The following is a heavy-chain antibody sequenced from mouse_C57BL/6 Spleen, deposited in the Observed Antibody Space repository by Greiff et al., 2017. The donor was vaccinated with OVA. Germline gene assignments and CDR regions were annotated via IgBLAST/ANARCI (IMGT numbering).Heavy chain of an antibody. V-gene: IGHV1-69*01. CDR3: ARGRFPPFDY. CDR1: GYTFTSYW. Sequence: QQSCKASGYTFTSYWMHWVKQRPGQGLEWIGEIDPSDSYTNYNQKFKGKSTLTVDKSSSTAYMQLSSLTSEDSAVYYCARGRFPPFDYWGQGTTLTVSS. J-gene: IGHJ2*01. CDR2: IDPSDSYT.